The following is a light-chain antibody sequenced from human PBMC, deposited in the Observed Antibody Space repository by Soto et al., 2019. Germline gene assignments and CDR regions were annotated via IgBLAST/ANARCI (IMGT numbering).Light chain of an antibody. V-gene: IGKV1-27*01. CDR3: QKYNSAPLIT. CDR1: QGISNY. J-gene: IGKJ5*01. Sequence: DIQMTQSPSSLSTSVGDRVTITCRASQGISNYLAWYQQKPGKVPKLLIYAASTLQSGVPSRFSGSGSGTDFTLTISSLQPEDVATYYCQKYNSAPLITFGQGTRLEIK. CDR2: AAS.